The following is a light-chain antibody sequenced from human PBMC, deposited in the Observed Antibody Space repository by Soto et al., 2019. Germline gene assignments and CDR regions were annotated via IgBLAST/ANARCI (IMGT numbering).Light chain of an antibody. CDR2: DST. CDR3: QQYNSYSGT. V-gene: IGKV1-5*01. Sequence: DIQMTQSPSTLSASVGDIVTITCRASQSISSWLAWYQQKPGKAPKLLIYDSTSLESGVPSRCSGSGSETEFTLTISSLQTDDFATYNCQQYNSYSGTFGQGTKVDIK. J-gene: IGKJ1*01. CDR1: QSISSW.